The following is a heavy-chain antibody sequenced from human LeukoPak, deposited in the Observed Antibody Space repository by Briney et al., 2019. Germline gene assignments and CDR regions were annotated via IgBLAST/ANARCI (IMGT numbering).Heavy chain of an antibody. Sequence: AASLQISSKGSGYTFTSYWIGWVRQMPGKGLEWMGIIYPGDSDTRYSPSFQGQVTISADKSITTAYLQWSSLKASDTAMYYCARLFSHGCGDYWGQGTLVTVSS. CDR1: GYTFTSYW. CDR2: IYPGDSDT. J-gene: IGHJ4*02. CDR3: ARLFSHGCGDY. V-gene: IGHV5-51*01. D-gene: IGHD1-26*01.